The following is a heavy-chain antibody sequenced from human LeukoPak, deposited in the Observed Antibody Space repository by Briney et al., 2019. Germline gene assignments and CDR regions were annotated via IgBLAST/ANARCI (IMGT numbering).Heavy chain of an antibody. CDR1: GFTFENYV. CDR2: ISGSGGST. Sequence: GGSLRLSCEASGFTFENYVMSWVRQAPGKGLEWVSAISGSGGSTYYADSVKGRFTISRDNSKNTLYLQMNSLRAEDTAVYYCAKDCSGGSCYGAFDIWGQGTMVTVSS. J-gene: IGHJ3*02. CDR3: AKDCSGGSCYGAFDI. V-gene: IGHV3-23*01. D-gene: IGHD2-15*01.